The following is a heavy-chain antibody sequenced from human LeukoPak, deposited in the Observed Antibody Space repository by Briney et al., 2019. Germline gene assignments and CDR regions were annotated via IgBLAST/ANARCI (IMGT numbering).Heavy chain of an antibody. J-gene: IGHJ5*02. CDR3: ARDASLVGGWFDP. Sequence: GRSLRLSCAAPGFTFSSYGMHWIRQAPGKGLEWVAVIWYDGSNKYYADSVKGRFTISRDNSKNTLYLQMNSLRAEDTAVYYCARDASLVGGWFDPWGQGTLVTVSS. CDR1: GFTFSSYG. V-gene: IGHV3-33*01. CDR2: IWYDGSNK.